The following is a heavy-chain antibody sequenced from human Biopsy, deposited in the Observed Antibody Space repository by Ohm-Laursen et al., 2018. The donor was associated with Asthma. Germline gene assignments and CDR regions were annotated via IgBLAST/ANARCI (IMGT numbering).Heavy chain of an antibody. CDR2: VSHDDEYK. V-gene: IGHV3-30*04. J-gene: IGHJ2*01. D-gene: IGHD1-1*01. Sequence: SLRLSCTASGFNVNSYTFSWVRQAPGKGLAWVSAVSHDDEYKDYADSVKGRFTISRDYSKSTVYLQMDSLRLEDTAVYYCARDVGINADPGHWPLNLWGRGTLVTVSS. CDR3: ARDVGINADPGHWPLNL. CDR1: GFNVNSYT.